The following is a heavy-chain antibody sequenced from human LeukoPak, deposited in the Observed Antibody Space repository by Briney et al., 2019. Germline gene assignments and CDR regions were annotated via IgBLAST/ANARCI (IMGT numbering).Heavy chain of an antibody. Sequence: ASVKVSCKASGYTFSIYYIHWVRQAPVQGLEWMGIINPSGGSADYAQKFQDRVTMARDTSTSTVYMELGSLRSEDTAVYYCARDAEPAAKYYFDYWGQGTLVTVSS. CDR1: GYTFSIYY. V-gene: IGHV1-46*01. CDR3: ARDAEPAAKYYFDY. D-gene: IGHD2-2*01. CDR2: INPSGGSA. J-gene: IGHJ4*02.